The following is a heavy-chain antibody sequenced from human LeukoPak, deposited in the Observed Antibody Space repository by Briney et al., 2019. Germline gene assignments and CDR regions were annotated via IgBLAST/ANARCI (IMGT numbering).Heavy chain of an antibody. CDR2: ISYDGSNK. CDR3: ARDPVSSGPLFDY. V-gene: IGHV3-30*03. J-gene: IGHJ4*02. Sequence: PGRSLRLSCAASGFTFSSYGMHWVRQAPGKGLEWVAVISYDGSNKYYADSVKGRFAISRDNSKNTLYLQMNSLRAEDTAVYYCARDPVSSGPLFDYWGQGTLVTVSS. CDR1: GFTFSSYG. D-gene: IGHD6-19*01.